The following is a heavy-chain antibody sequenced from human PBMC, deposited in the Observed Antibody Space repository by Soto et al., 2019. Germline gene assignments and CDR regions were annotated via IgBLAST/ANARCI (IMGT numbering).Heavy chain of an antibody. CDR1: GGTFSSYA. CDR2: IIPIFGTA. J-gene: IGHJ4*02. V-gene: IGHV1-69*01. CDR3: ARDSVSKGDYYDRSGPPEY. Sequence: QVQLVQSGAEVKKPGSSVKVSCKASGGTFSSYAISWVRQAPGQGLEWMGGIIPIFGTANYAQKFQGRVTISADESTSTAYMELSSLRSEDTVVYYCARDSVSKGDYYDRSGPPEYWGQGTLVTVSS. D-gene: IGHD3-22*01.